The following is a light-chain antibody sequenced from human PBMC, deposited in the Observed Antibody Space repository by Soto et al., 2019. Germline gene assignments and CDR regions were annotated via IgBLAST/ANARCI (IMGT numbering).Light chain of an antibody. CDR2: GAS. V-gene: IGKV3-20*01. J-gene: IGKJ1*01. CDR3: QQYDSTPPT. Sequence: EIVLTQSPGTLSLSPGERATLSCRASQSVNSNYLAWYQRKPGQAPRLLIYGASNRATDIPYRFSASGSGTDFTLTITRLAAEDFAVYYCQQYDSTPPTFGQGTKVDVK. CDR1: QSVNSNY.